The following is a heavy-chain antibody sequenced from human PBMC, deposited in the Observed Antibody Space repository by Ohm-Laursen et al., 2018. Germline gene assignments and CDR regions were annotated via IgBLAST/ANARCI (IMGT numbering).Heavy chain of an antibody. CDR1: EFAVTRNY. Sequence: SLRLSCAASEFAVTRNYMHWVRQAPGKGLEWVAVISYDGSNKYYADSVKGRFTISRDNSKNTLYLQMNSLRAEDTAVYYCAKELRRYCSSTSCYFLDYWGQGTLVTVSS. J-gene: IGHJ4*02. D-gene: IGHD2-2*01. CDR3: AKELRRYCSSTSCYFLDY. V-gene: IGHV3-30*18. CDR2: ISYDGSNK.